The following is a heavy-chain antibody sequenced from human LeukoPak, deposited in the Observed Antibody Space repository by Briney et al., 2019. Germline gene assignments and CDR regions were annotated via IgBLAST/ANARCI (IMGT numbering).Heavy chain of an antibody. CDR3: ARAGLPADYFDY. CDR1: GFTFSSYG. CDR2: IWYDGSNK. J-gene: IGHJ4*02. Sequence: GGSLRLSCAASGFTFSSYGMHWVRQAPGKGLEWVAVIWYDGSNKYYADSVKGRFTISRDNSKNTLYLQMNSLRAEDTAVYYCARAGLPADYFDYWGQGTLVTVSS. V-gene: IGHV3-33*01.